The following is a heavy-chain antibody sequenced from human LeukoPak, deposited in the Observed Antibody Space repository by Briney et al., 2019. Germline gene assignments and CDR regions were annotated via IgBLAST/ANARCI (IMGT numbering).Heavy chain of an antibody. D-gene: IGHD6-19*01. CDR2: IIPIFGTA. V-gene: IGHV1-69*05. CDR1: VGTFSSYV. CDR3: ARGQWTVDSRLMDV. J-gene: IGHJ6*04. Sequence: SVKVSCKASVGTFSSYVISWVRQAPGQGLEWMGGIIPIFGTANYAQKFQGRVTITTDESTSTAYMELSSLRSEDTAVYYCARGQWTVDSRLMDVWGKGTTVTVSS.